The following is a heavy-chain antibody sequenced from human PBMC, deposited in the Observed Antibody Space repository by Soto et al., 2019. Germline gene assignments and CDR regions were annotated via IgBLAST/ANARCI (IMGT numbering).Heavy chain of an antibody. Sequence: QLHLVQSGAVVKKPGASVTVYCSASGYPVTDYYMHWVRQAPGRGLEWMGGINPATGAAKYTQTFEGRVTMTRDTSTSTVFMELSGLTSEDTAVFYCARGWGVGVAGSAAFDMWGQGTLVTVSS. CDR3: ARGWGVGVAGSAAFDM. J-gene: IGHJ3*02. V-gene: IGHV1-2*02. CDR1: GYPVTDYY. D-gene: IGHD3-3*01. CDR2: INPATGAA.